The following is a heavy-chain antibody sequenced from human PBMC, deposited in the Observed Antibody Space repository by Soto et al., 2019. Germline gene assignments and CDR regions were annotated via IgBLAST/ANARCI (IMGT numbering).Heavy chain of an antibody. CDR1: GTTSPGIV. J-gene: IGHJ4*02. CDR2: MNPNSGNT. V-gene: IGHV1-8*01. Sequence: QVQLVQSGAEVKKPGPSVKASAKALGTTSPGIVINWVRQATGQGLEWMGWMNPNSGNTGYAQKFQGRVTMTRNTSISTAYMELSSLRSEDTAVYYCARSTNDYGDRHWGQGTLVTVSS. D-gene: IGHD4-17*01. CDR3: ARSTNDYGDRH.